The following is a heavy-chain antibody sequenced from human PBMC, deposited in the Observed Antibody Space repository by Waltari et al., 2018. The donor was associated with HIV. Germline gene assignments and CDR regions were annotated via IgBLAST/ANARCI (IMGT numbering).Heavy chain of an antibody. D-gene: IGHD2-8*01. CDR1: GFRFRVSS. CDR2: IDSGSSYI. Sequence: EVHLVESGGGLVKPGGSLRLSCAASGFRFRVSSMTWVRQAPGKGLEWVSTIDSGSSYIDYADSVRGRFTISRDNAKNSLFLQMDSLRAEDTAFYYCARFDGGNSEVYHWGQGTLVTVSS. CDR3: ARFDGGNSEVYH. J-gene: IGHJ4*02. V-gene: IGHV3-21*04.